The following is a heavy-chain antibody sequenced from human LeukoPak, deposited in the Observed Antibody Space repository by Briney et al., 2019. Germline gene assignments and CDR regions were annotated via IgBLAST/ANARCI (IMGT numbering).Heavy chain of an antibody. V-gene: IGHV3-23*01. Sequence: PGGSLRLSCSASGFTFTTYGMNWVRQAPGKGLEWVSGIGGSGIRTYYADSVKGRFIISRDNSRNTLYLQMNSLRDEDTAVYYCAKDGGEYYDILTGYYPRLYYMDVWGKGTTVTISS. CDR3: AKDGGEYYDILTGYYPRLYYMDV. D-gene: IGHD3-9*01. CDR1: GFTFTTYG. J-gene: IGHJ6*03. CDR2: IGGSGIRT.